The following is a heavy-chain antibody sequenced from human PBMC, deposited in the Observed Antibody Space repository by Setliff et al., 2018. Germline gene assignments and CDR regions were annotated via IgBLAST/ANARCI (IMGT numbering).Heavy chain of an antibody. D-gene: IGHD3-22*01. Sequence: ASVKVSCKTSGYSFASYGVSWVRQAPGQGLEWMGWISGYNGDTNYAPEFQGRVTMTTDTSTSTGYMELRRLRSDDTAVYYCARRNFYYDSSGFALYYYYMDVWGKGTTVTVSS. V-gene: IGHV1-18*01. CDR3: ARRNFYYDSSGFALYYYYMDV. CDR1: GYSFASYG. CDR2: ISGYNGDT. J-gene: IGHJ6*03.